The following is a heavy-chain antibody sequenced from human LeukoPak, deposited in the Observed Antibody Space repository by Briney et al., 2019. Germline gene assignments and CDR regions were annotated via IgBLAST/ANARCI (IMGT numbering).Heavy chain of an antibody. Sequence: SELLSLTCTLSGGSISSGYSRTWIRQPAGKGLEWVGRIYISGTIHYNLSLQSRLTISMDTYKNQLSLELSYVPAADPAIYYCTRGWSSAGAFDIWGQGTMVTVSS. CDR1: GGSISSGY. CDR3: TRGWSSAGAFDI. J-gene: IGHJ3*02. D-gene: IGHD6-19*01. CDR2: IYISGTI. V-gene: IGHV4-61*02.